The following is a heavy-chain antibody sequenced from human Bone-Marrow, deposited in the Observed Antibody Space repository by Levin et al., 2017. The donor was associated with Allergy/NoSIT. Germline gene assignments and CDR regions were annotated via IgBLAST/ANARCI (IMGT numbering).Heavy chain of an antibody. J-gene: IGHJ4*02. CDR2: IKAEASAT. D-gene: IGHD3-10*01. CDR1: GFTVSTHW. Sequence: GGSLRLSCAASGFTVSTHWMYWVRQTPGKGLVWVSRIKAEASATTYADSVKGRFTISRDNAKNTLYLQMNSLRAEDTAVYFCARGGPKGTADYWGQGTLVTVSS. CDR3: ARGGPKGTADY. V-gene: IGHV3-74*01.